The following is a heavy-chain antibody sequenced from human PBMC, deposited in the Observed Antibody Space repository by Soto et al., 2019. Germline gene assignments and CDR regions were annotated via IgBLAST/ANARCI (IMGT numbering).Heavy chain of an antibody. CDR1: GFTFSSYA. V-gene: IGHV3-23*01. CDR2: ISGSGGST. J-gene: IGHJ4*02. D-gene: IGHD1-1*01. Sequence: GGSLRLSCAASGFTFSSYAMSWVRQAPGKGLEWVSAISGSGGSTYYADSVKGRFTISRDNSKNTLYLQMNSLRAEETAVYYCAKVDELERRADYWGQGTLVTVSS. CDR3: AKVDELERRADY.